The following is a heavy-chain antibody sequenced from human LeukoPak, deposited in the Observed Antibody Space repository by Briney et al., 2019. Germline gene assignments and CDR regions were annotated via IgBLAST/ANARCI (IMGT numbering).Heavy chain of an antibody. CDR3: ARDLPSYYFGSGNTFDP. Sequence: SQTLSLTCTVSGGSIGSYYWSWIRQPAGKGLEWMGRIYYTGTTDYNASLKGRVTMSVDTSKNQFSLKLTSVTAADSAVYYCARDLPSYYFGSGNTFDPWGQGTLVTVSS. V-gene: IGHV4-4*07. J-gene: IGHJ5*02. CDR2: IYYTGTT. D-gene: IGHD3-10*01. CDR1: GGSIGSYY.